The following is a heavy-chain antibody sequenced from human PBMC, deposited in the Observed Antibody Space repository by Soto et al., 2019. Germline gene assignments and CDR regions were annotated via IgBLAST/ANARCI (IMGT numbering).Heavy chain of an antibody. CDR3: ARVLTPNWFDP. D-gene: IGHD2-15*01. J-gene: IGHJ5*02. Sequence: ASVKVPCKTSGFAFTNSTIHWVRQAPGQRLEWMGWINGGSGHTRYSQNFQARVTITKDTSASSAYMELRSLRSDDTAVYYCARVLTPNWFDPWGQGTLVTVSS. V-gene: IGHV1-3*01. CDR2: INGGSGHT. CDR1: GFAFTNST.